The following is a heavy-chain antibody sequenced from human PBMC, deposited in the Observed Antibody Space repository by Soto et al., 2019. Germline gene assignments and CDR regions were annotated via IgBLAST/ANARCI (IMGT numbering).Heavy chain of an antibody. CDR2: ITSLSSYI. CDR3: ARDGYSSSWSDFDY. CDR1: GFIFNTYS. Sequence: EVQLVESGGGLVKPGGSLRLSCAASGFIFNTYSMTWVRQAPGKGLEWVSYITSLSSYIYYADSVKGRFTISRDDDKNSLYLQMNSLGDADTAVYYCARDGYSSSWSDFDYWGQGTLVTVSS. V-gene: IGHV3-21*01. D-gene: IGHD6-13*01. J-gene: IGHJ4*02.